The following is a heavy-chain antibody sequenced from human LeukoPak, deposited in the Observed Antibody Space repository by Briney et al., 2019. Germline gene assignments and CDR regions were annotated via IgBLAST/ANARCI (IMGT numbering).Heavy chain of an antibody. D-gene: IGHD1-26*01. CDR2: IYSGGST. CDR3: ARDIVGATTDY. Sequence: GGSLRLSCAASGFTVSSNYMSWVRQAPGKGLEWVSVIYSGGSTYYADSVKGRFTISRDNSKNTLYLQMNSLRAEDTAVYYCARDIVGATTDYWGQGTLVTVSS. CDR1: GFTVSSNY. J-gene: IGHJ4*02. V-gene: IGHV3-53*01.